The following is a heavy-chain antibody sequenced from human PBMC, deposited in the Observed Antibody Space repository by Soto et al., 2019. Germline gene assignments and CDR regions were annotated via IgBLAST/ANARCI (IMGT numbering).Heavy chain of an antibody. Sequence: QGQLVPSGGEAKKPGASVKVSCKASGYIFNSFGIRWVRQAPGQGLEWMGWISAYTGNTKYAQNFQGRVTMTTDTSTSTAYMELRSLSSDDTAVYYCARRWTTGEIDYWGQGTLVTVSS. CDR3: ARRWTTGEIDY. V-gene: IGHV1-18*01. D-gene: IGHD4-17*01. J-gene: IGHJ4*02. CDR2: ISAYTGNT. CDR1: GYIFNSFG.